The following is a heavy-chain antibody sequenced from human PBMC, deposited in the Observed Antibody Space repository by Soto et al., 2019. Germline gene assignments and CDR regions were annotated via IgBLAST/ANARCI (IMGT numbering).Heavy chain of an antibody. CDR3: AREVPRSTSYFDS. CDR1: GGSINNNNYY. CDR2: VSYTGTT. V-gene: IGHV4-39*02. J-gene: IGHJ4*02. D-gene: IGHD3-10*01. Sequence: TSETLSLTCTVSGGSINNNNYYWGWVRQPPGKGLEWIGSVSYTGTTYYSPSLKSRVITSIDTSRNQFSLKLASVTAADTAVYYCAREVPRSTSYFDSWGQGTLVTVSS.